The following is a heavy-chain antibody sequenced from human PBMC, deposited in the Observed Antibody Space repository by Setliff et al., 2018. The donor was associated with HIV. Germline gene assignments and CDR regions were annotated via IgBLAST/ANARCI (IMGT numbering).Heavy chain of an antibody. CDR1: GDAFTDYY. J-gene: IGHJ3*02. V-gene: IGHV1-2*02. Sequence: ASVKVSCKASGDAFTDYYLQWVRQAPGRGLEWMGWINPNSGGTNYAQKFQGRVTMTRETSISTAFMDLSRLRSDDTAVYYCARDPGYKSSWYGAFDIWGQGTMVPVS. CDR3: ARDPGYKSSWYGAFDI. CDR2: INPNSGGT. D-gene: IGHD6-13*01.